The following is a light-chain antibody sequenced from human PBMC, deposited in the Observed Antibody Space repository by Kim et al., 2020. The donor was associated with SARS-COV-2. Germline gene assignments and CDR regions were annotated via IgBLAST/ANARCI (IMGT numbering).Light chain of an antibody. CDR1: NIHTKN. CDR3: QVWDSGTWV. V-gene: IGLV3-9*01. J-gene: IGLJ3*02. CDR2: KDS. Sequence: SYELTQPLSVSVALGQTARLTCGGNNIHTKNVHWYRQKPGQAPVLVMYKDSKRPSGIPERFSGSNSGNTATLTITRAQAGEEADYYCQVWDSGTWVFGGGTQLTVL.